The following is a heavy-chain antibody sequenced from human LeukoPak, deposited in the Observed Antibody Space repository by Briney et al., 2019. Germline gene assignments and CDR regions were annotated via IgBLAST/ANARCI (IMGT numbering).Heavy chain of an antibody. V-gene: IGHV4-59*05. CDR1: GVSISGYY. D-gene: IGHD1/OR15-1a*01. J-gene: IGHJ4*02. CDR2: IFYRGSFSYDGTT. CDR3: ARQISGNKDY. Sequence: PSETLSLTCSVSGVSISGYYWIWIRQVPGRAPEYIGSIFYRGSFSYDGTTFYNPSLHSRVSISVDTSKNPFSLRLTSVAAADTAVYFCARQISGNKDYWGQGTLVTVSS.